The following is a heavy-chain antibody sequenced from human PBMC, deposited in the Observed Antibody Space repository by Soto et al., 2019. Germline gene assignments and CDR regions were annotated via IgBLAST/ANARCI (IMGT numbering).Heavy chain of an antibody. CDR3: TRDVRSRYFDL. Sequence: QVQLVESGGGVVQPGRSLRLSCAASGFTFRNYGMHWVRQAPGKGLEWVAVIWYDGSNKYYADSVKGRFIISRDNSKNTLYLQMDSLRAEDTAVYYCTRDVRSRYFDLWGRGTLVTVS. D-gene: IGHD3-10*01. V-gene: IGHV3-33*01. CDR1: GFTFRNYG. J-gene: IGHJ2*01. CDR2: IWYDGSNK.